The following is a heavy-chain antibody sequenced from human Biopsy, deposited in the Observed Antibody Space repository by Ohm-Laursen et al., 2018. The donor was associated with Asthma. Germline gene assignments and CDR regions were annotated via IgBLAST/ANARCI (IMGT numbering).Heavy chain of an antibody. CDR2: IIPFYGTA. Sequence: ASVKVSCKASGGTFSTFGISWVRQAPGQGLEWMGRIIPFYGTATYAQNFQGRLTLTADESTSTAYMEVSSLRSEDTAVYFCARDYDGDYVQRHLPLAYWGQGTLVTVSS. D-gene: IGHD4-17*01. CDR1: GGTFSTFG. V-gene: IGHV1-69*13. J-gene: IGHJ4*02. CDR3: ARDYDGDYVQRHLPLAY.